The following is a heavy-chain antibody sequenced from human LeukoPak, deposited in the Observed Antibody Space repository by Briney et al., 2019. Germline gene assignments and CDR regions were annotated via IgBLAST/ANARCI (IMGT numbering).Heavy chain of an antibody. CDR1: GGSISSYY. CDR3: ARTRLGCSSRDFYFDY. Sequence: SETLSLTCTVSGGSISSYYWSWIRQPPGKGLEWIGYIYYSGSTNYNPSLKSRVTISVDTSKNQFSLKLSSVTAADTAVYYCARTRLGCSSRDFYFDYWGQGTLVTVSS. D-gene: IGHD6-19*01. CDR2: IYYSGST. V-gene: IGHV4-59*01. J-gene: IGHJ4*02.